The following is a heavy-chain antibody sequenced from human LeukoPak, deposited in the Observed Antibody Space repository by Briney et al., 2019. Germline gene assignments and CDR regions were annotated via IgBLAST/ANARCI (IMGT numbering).Heavy chain of an antibody. Sequence: AGGSLRLSCAASGFTVSSNYMSWVRQAPGKGLEWVSVIYSGGSTYYADSVKGRFTISRDNSKNTLYLQMNSLRAEDTAVYYCAKSILRGRFDPWGQGTLVTVSS. CDR3: AKSILRGRFDP. CDR1: GFTVSSNY. CDR2: IYSGGST. J-gene: IGHJ5*02. V-gene: IGHV3-53*01.